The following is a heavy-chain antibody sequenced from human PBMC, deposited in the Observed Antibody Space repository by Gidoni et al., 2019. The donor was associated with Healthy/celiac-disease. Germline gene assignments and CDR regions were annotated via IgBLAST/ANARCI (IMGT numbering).Heavy chain of an antibody. CDR3: ARVAVAGSPGIDY. Sequence: QVQLQQWGAGPLKPSETLSPTCAVYGGSFSGYYWSWIRQPPGKGLEWIGEINHSGSTNYNPSLKSRVTISVDTSKNQFSLKLSSVTAADTAVYYCARVAVAGSPGIDYWGQGTLVTVSS. CDR1: GGSFSGYY. V-gene: IGHV4-34*01. D-gene: IGHD6-19*01. J-gene: IGHJ4*02. CDR2: INHSGST.